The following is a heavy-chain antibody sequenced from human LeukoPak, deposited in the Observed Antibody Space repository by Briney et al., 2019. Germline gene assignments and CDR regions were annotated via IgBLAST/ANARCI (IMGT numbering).Heavy chain of an antibody. CDR3: ARRYCSSTSCYFSNWFNP. Sequence: RRCLRPSCAASGFIFTSYGMHWVRQAPGKWLGWVAVIWNDVSNKYYADSVKGRFTISRDNSKNTLYLQMNSLRAEDTAVYYCARRYCSSTSCYFSNWFNPWGQGTLVTVSS. V-gene: IGHV3-33*01. J-gene: IGHJ5*02. D-gene: IGHD2-2*01. CDR2: IWNDVSNK. CDR1: GFIFTSYG.